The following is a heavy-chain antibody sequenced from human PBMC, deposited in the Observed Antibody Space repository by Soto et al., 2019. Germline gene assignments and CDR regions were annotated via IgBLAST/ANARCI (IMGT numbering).Heavy chain of an antibody. V-gene: IGHV3-30*18. CDR2: ISYDGSNK. D-gene: IGHD2-15*01. CDR3: AKDMVAATSYYYGMDV. CDR1: GFTFSSYG. Sequence: GGSLRLSCAASGFTFSSYGMHWVRQAPGKGLEWVAVISYDGSNKYYADSVKGRFTISRDNSKNTLYLQMNSLRAEDTAVYYSAKDMVAATSYYYGMDVWGQGTTVTVSS. J-gene: IGHJ6*02.